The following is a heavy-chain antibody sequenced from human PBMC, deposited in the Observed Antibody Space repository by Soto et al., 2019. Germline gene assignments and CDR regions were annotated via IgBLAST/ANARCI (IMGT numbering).Heavy chain of an antibody. CDR3: TRTCHYTFWSGTGNAFDI. J-gene: IGHJ3*02. D-gene: IGHD3-3*01. CDR1: GYSISSSNW. CDR2: NYYSGST. Sequence: QVQLQESGPGLVKPSDTLSLTCAVSGYSISSSNWWGWIRQPPGKGLEWIGYNYYSGSTYYNPSLNSRSTASKATSNNQFSLKLRTVSAQDTFVYSCTRTCHYTFWSGTGNAFDIRSKGTMDTGSS. V-gene: IGHV4-28*01.